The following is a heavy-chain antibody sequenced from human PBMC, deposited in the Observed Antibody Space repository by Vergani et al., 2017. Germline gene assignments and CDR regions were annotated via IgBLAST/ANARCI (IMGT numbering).Heavy chain of an antibody. V-gene: IGHV4-38-2*01. CDR2: IYHSRST. CDR3: ARHPLYYDSSD. D-gene: IGHD3-22*01. Sequence: QVQLQESGPGLVKPSETLSLTCAVSGYSISSGYYWGWIRQPPGKGLEWIGSIYHSRSTYYNPSLKSRVTISVDTSKNQFSLKLSSVTAADTAVYYCARHPLYYDSSDWGQGTLVTVSS. CDR1: GYSISSGYY. J-gene: IGHJ4*02.